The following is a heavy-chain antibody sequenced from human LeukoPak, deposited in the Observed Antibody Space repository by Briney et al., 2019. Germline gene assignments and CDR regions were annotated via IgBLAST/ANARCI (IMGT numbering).Heavy chain of an antibody. CDR2: ISSSSSYI. D-gene: IGHD3-22*01. CDR3: ARYYDTGGYYLDS. CDR1: GFTFSSYS. V-gene: IGHV3-21*01. J-gene: IGHJ4*02. Sequence: GGSLRLSCAASGFTFSSYSMNWVRQAPGKGLEWVSSISSSSSYIYYADSVKGRFTISRDNAKNSLYLQMDSLRAEDTAVYYCARYYDTGGYYLDSWGQGTRVTVSS.